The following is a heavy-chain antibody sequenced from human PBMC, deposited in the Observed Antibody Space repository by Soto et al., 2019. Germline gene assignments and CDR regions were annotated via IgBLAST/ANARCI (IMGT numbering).Heavy chain of an antibody. CDR2: ISSSGSTI. D-gene: IGHD5-18*01. J-gene: IGHJ3*02. CDR3: AREGGWIQLGPGSFDI. CDR1: GFTFSSYE. V-gene: IGHV3-48*03. Sequence: EVQLVESGGGLVQPGGSLRLSCAASGFTFSSYEMNWVRQAPGKGLEWVSYISSSGSTIYYADSVKGRFTISRDNAKNSLYLQMNSLRAEDTAVYYCAREGGWIQLGPGSFDIWGQGTMVTVSS.